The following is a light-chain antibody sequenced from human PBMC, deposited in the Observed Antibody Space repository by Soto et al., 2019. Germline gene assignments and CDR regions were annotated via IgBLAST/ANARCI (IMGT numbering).Light chain of an antibody. CDR1: KLGDKY. Sequence: SYELTQPPSVSVSPGQTASITCSADKLGDKYACWYQQKPGQSPVLVIYQDNKRPSGIPERFSGSNSGNTATLTISGTQAMDEADYYCQAWDSSTGVVFGGGTKLTVL. CDR3: QAWDSSTGVV. CDR2: QDN. V-gene: IGLV3-1*01. J-gene: IGLJ2*01.